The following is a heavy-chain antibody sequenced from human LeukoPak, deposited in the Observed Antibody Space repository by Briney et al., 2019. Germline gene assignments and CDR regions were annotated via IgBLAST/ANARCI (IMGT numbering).Heavy chain of an antibody. CDR1: GGPITEYY. J-gene: IGHJ4*02. CDR3: ARDRGTTGYYYLDS. CDR2: IYHTGST. D-gene: IGHD1-26*01. Sequence: SETLSLTCSVSGGPITEYYWSWIRQPPGKGLEWIGYIYHTGSTNYSPSLKSRVTMSVDASGNQFSLKLVSVTAADTVVYYCARDRGTTGYYYLDSWGQGILVTVSS. V-gene: IGHV4-59*01.